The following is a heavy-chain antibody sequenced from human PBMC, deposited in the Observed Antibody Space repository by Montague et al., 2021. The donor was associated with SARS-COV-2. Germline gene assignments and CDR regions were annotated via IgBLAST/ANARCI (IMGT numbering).Heavy chain of an antibody. CDR2: FYYTGYI. V-gene: IGHV4-39*01. CDR3: ARIVGDCSSDSCYAVR. J-gene: IGHJ4*02. CDR1: GASTNSNSYY. Sequence: SETLSLTCAVSGASTNSNSYYWGWIRQPPGKGLDWIGSFYYTGYICYTPSLKGRVTISGDTSKNQFSLKLTSVTAADTAVYYCARIVGDCSSDSCYAVRWGQGTVVTVSS. D-gene: IGHD2-2*01.